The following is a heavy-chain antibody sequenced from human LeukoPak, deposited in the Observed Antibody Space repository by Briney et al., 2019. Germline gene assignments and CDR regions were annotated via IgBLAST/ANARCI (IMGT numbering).Heavy chain of an antibody. V-gene: IGHV1-18*01. D-gene: IGHD3-10*01. CDR2: ISAYNGNT. Sequence: ASVKVSCKASGYTFTSYGISWVRQAPGQGLEWMGWISAYNGNTNYAQKLQGRVTMTTDTSTSTAYMELRSLRSDDTAVYYCARTPVLRFGESYHFDYWGQGTLVTVSS. J-gene: IGHJ4*02. CDR1: GYTFTSYG. CDR3: ARTPVLRFGESYHFDY.